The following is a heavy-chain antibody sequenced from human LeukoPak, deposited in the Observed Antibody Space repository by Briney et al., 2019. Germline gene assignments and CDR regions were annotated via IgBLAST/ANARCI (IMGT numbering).Heavy chain of an antibody. J-gene: IGHJ5*02. CDR2: IIPIFGTA. Sequence: SVKVSCKASGGTFSSYAISWVRQAPGQGLEWMGGIIPIFGTANYAQKFQGRVTITADKSTSTAYMELSRLRSDDTAVYYCAREDLRDIVVVPAAPGYCSGGSCYGWFDPWGQGTLVTVSS. V-gene: IGHV1-69*06. D-gene: IGHD2-15*01. CDR1: GGTFSSYA. CDR3: AREDLRDIVVVPAAPGYCSGGSCYGWFDP.